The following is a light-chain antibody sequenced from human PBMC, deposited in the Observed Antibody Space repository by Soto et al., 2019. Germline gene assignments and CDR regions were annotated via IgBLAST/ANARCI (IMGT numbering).Light chain of an antibody. CDR1: QSVRGSY. Sequence: VLTQSPGTLYLSPGERATLSCRASQSVRGSYLAWYQQKPGQPPRLLIFGAASRATGIPDRFSGRGSGTDFTLTISSLQSEDFAVYYCQQYNNWPITFGQGTRLEIK. CDR3: QQYNNWPIT. J-gene: IGKJ5*01. V-gene: IGKV3-20*01. CDR2: GAA.